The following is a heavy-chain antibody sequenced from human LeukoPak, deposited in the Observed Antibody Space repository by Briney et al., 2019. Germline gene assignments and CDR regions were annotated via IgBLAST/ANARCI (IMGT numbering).Heavy chain of an antibody. CDR3: VTGMATIKEGFDY. CDR2: ISWDGGST. J-gene: IGHJ4*02. V-gene: IGHV3-43*01. D-gene: IGHD5-24*01. CDR1: RFTLDDYT. Sequence: GGSLRLSCAASRFTLDDYTMHWVRQAPGKGLEWVSLISWDGGSTYYADSVKGRFTISRDNSKNSLYLQMNSLRTEDTALYYCVTGMATIKEGFDYWGQGTLVTVSS.